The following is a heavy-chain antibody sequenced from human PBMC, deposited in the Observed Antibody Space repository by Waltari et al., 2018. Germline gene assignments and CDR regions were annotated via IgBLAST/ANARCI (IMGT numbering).Heavy chain of an antibody. V-gene: IGHV3-23*03. CDR3: AKDSEKGAGLDYYYYMDV. J-gene: IGHJ6*03. CDR1: GFTFSGYA. CDR2: IYGGGGST. D-gene: IGHD1-26*01. Sequence: EVQLLESGGGLVQPGGSPRLSCVASGFTFSGYAMSWVRQAPGKGLEWVSVIYGGGGSTYYADSVKGRFTVSRDNSKNTLYLQMNSLRAEDTAVYYCAKDSEKGAGLDYYYYMDVWGKGTTVTVSS.